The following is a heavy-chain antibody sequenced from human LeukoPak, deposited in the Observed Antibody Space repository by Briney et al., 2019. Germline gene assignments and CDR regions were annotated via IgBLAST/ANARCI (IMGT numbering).Heavy chain of an antibody. Sequence: PGGSLRLSCAASGFTFSDYYMSWIRQAPGKGLDWVSYISGSGSAIYYADSVKGRFTISRDNAKNSLYLQMNSLRAEDTAVYYCARDGGSGWDAFDIWGQGTMVTVSS. CDR2: ISGSGSAI. CDR3: ARDGGSGWDAFDI. J-gene: IGHJ3*02. V-gene: IGHV3-11*04. CDR1: GFTFSDYY. D-gene: IGHD3-22*01.